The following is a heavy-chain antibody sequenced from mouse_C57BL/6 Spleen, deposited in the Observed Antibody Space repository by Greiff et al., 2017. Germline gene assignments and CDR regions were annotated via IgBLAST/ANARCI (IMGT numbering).Heavy chain of an antibody. D-gene: IGHD2-4*01. J-gene: IGHJ1*03. Sequence: VQLQQSGAELVKPGASVKISCKASGYAFSSYWMNWVKQRPGKGLEWIGQIYPGDGDTNYNGKFKGKATLTAEQSSRSAYMQLSSLTSEDSAVYFCARWYDYDEGNWYFDVWGTGTTVTVSA. CDR3: ARWYDYDEGNWYFDV. CDR1: GYAFSSYW. CDR2: IYPGDGDT. V-gene: IGHV1-80*01.